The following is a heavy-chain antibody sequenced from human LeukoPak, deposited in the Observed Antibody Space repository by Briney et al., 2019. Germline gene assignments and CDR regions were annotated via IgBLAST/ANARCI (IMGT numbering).Heavy chain of an antibody. CDR3: ARAGCSSTSCYVPSYYYYMDV. J-gene: IGHJ6*03. D-gene: IGHD2-2*01. CDR1: GYTFTSYD. Sequence: SVKVSCKASGYTFTSYDINWVRQATGQGLEWMGGIIPIFGTANYAQKFQGRVTITADESTSTAYMELSSLRSEDTAVYYCARAGCSSTSCYVPSYYYYMDVWGKGTTVTVSS. V-gene: IGHV1-69*13. CDR2: IIPIFGTA.